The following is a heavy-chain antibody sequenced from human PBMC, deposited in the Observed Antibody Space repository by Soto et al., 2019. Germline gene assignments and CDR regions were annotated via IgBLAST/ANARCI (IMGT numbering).Heavy chain of an antibody. V-gene: IGHV3-21*01. CDR2: ISSGAAYI. CDR1: TFSLYS. J-gene: IGHJ5*02. D-gene: IGHD1-26*01. Sequence: EVQVVESGGGLVKPGGSLTLSCNFTFSLYSMNWVRQAPGKGLEWVASISSGAAYIKYADSVQGRFTISRDNAKSSVSLQMSSLRVAQTAVYFCTRDEGGSYDSWFHPWGQGTQVTVSA. CDR3: TRDEGGSYDSWFHP.